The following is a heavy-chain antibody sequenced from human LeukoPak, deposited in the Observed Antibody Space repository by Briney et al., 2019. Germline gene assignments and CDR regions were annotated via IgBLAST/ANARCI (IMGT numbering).Heavy chain of an antibody. D-gene: IGHD1-26*01. Sequence: GGSLRLSCAASGFTFSSYAMSWVRQAPGKGLEWVSAISGSGGSTYYADSVKGRFTISRDNSKNTLYLQMNSLRAEDTAVYYCARTSVGATYYFDYWGQGTLVTVSS. V-gene: IGHV3-23*01. CDR3: ARTSVGATYYFDY. CDR1: GFTFSSYA. J-gene: IGHJ4*02. CDR2: ISGSGGST.